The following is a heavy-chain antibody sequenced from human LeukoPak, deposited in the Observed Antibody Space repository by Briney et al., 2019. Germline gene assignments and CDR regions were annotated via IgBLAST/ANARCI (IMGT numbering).Heavy chain of an antibody. J-gene: IGHJ4*02. CDR2: INRSGST. D-gene: IGHD6-19*01. CDR3: ARAPQWQAPFNY. CDR1: GGSFSGYY. V-gene: IGHV4-34*01. Sequence: RSETLSLTSAVYGGSFSGYYWSWLRPPPGKGLEWIGEINRSGSTNYNPSLKSRVTISVDTSKNQFSLKLSSVTAADTAVYYCARAPQWQAPFNYWGQGTLITVSS.